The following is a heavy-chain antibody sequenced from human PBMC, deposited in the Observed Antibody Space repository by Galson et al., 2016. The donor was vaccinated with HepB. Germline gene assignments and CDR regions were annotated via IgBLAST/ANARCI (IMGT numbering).Heavy chain of an antibody. D-gene: IGHD3-10*01. CDR2: ISPSSRYK. Sequence: SLRLSCAASGFTFRSYTMNWVRQAPGKGLEWVSSISPSSRYKHWAGSLEGRFGISRDNARNSLYLQLDSLRAEGTAVYYWVRAQGDRSGDDGHFDYWCQGTLVTVSS. V-gene: IGHV3-21*01. CDR1: GFTFRSYT. CDR3: VRAQGDRSGDDGHFDY. J-gene: IGHJ4*02.